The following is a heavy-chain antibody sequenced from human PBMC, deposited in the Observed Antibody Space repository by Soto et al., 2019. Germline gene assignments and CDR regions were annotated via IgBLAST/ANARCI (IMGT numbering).Heavy chain of an antibody. CDR1: GYSFTSYW. CDR2: IYPGDSDT. J-gene: IGHJ6*03. V-gene: IGHV5-51*01. CDR3: ARLSSSWYPKYYYYMDV. D-gene: IGHD6-13*01. Sequence: GESLKISCKGSGYSFTSYWIGWVRQMPGKGLEWMGIIYPGDSDTRYSPSFQGQVTISADKSISTAYLQWSSLKASDTAMYYCARLSSSWYPKYYYYMDVWGKGTTVTVSS.